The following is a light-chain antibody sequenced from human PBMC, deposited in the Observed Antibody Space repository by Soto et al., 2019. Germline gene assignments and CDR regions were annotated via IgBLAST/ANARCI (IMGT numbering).Light chain of an antibody. J-gene: IGKJ1*01. CDR3: QLSTTYPWT. Sequence: DITVSQSPSILSAAVGDRVTIPCRASQSISSWLAWYQQKPGKAPNLLIYKASHLENGVPSRFSGSGSGTEFTLTISSLQPGDFATYYCQLSTTYPWTFCQGTKVAI. CDR1: QSISSW. CDR2: KAS. V-gene: IGKV1-5*03.